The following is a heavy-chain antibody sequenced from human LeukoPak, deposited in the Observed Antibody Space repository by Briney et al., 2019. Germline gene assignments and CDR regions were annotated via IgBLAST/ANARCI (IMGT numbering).Heavy chain of an antibody. Sequence: PSETLSLACTVSGGSISSYYWSWIRQPPGKGLEWIGYIYYSGSTNYNPSLKSRVTISVDTSKNQFSLKLSSVTAADTAVYYCARDSFGALVYWGQGTLVTVSS. D-gene: IGHD3-10*01. CDR3: ARDSFGALVY. CDR2: IYYSGST. J-gene: IGHJ4*02. V-gene: IGHV4-59*01. CDR1: GGSISSYY.